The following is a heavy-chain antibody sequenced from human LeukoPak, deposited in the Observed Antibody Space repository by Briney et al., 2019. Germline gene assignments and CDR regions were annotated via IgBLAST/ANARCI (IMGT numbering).Heavy chain of an antibody. CDR2: IIPIFGTA. V-gene: IGHV1-69*13. CDR3: ARDTGYCSGGGCRRGVGQNYYGMDV. Sequence: VASVKVSCKASGGTFSDYAITWVRQGPGQGLEWMGGIIPIFGTADYAQKFQGRLTITADESTSTAYMDLSSLSSDDTAMYYCARDTGYCSGGGCRRGVGQNYYGMDVWGQGTTVIVSS. CDR1: GGTFSDYA. D-gene: IGHD2-15*01. J-gene: IGHJ6*02.